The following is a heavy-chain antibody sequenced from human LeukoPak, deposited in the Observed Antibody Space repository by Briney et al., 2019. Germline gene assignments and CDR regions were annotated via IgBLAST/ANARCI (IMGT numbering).Heavy chain of an antibody. Sequence: GGSLRLSCAASGLTFSDYYMSWVRQAPGKGLEWVSVIYSGGSTYYADSVKGRFTISRDNSKNTLYLQMNSLRTEDTAVYYCARANSDYGDYYYYYYLDVWGKGTTVTISS. CDR3: ARANSDYGDYYYYYYLDV. CDR1: GLTFSDYY. CDR2: IYSGGST. D-gene: IGHD4-17*01. V-gene: IGHV3-66*01. J-gene: IGHJ6*03.